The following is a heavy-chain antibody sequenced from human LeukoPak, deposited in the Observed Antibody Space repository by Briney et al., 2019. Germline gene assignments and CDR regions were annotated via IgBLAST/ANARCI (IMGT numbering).Heavy chain of an antibody. CDR1: GGTFSSYA. D-gene: IGHD3-22*01. CDR3: ARDPLGDYYDSSGFGYYYMDV. J-gene: IGHJ6*03. Sequence: ASVKVSCKASGGTFSSYAISWVRQAPGQGLEWMGGIIPIFGTANYAQKFQGRVTITTDESTSTAYMELSSLRSEDTAVYYCARDPLGDYYDSSGFGYYYMDVWGKGTTVTVSS. CDR2: IIPIFGTA. V-gene: IGHV1-69*05.